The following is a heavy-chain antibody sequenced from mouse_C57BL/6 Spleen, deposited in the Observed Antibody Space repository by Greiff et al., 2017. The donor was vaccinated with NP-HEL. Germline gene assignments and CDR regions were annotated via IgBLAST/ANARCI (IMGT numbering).Heavy chain of an antibody. CDR2: IYPGDGDT. Sequence: VMLVESGAELVKPGASVKISCKASGYAFSSYWMNWVKQRPGKGLEWIGQIYPGDGDTNYNGKFKGKATLTADKSSSTAYMQLSSLTSEDSAVYFCARGGGDYYAMDYWGQGTSVTVSS. V-gene: IGHV1-80*01. J-gene: IGHJ4*01. CDR3: ARGGGDYYAMDY. CDR1: GYAFSSYW.